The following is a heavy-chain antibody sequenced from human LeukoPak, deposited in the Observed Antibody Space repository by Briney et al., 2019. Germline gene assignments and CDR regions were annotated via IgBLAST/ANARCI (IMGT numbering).Heavy chain of an antibody. CDR1: GFTFDDYA. V-gene: IGHV3-9*03. D-gene: IGHD2-2*01. J-gene: IGHJ4*02. CDR3: AKGVGGDIYCSSTSCWYYFDY. Sequence: GGSLRLSCAASGFTFDDYAMHWVRQAPGKGLEWVSGISWNSGSIGYADSVKGRFTISRDNAKNSLYLQMNSLRAEDMALYYCAKGVGGDIYCSSTSCWYYFDYWGQGTLVTVSS. CDR2: ISWNSGSI.